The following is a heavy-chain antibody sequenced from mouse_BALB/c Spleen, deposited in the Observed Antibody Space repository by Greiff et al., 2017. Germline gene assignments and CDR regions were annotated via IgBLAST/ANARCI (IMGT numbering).Heavy chain of an antibody. D-gene: IGHD2-14*01. CDR1: GFTFSSYG. V-gene: IGHV5-6-3*01. Sequence: VQLVESGGGLVQPGGSLKLSCAASGFTFSSYGMSWVRQTPDKRLELVATINSNGGSTYYPDSVKGRFTISRDNAKNTLYLQMSSLKSEDTAMYYCASYYRYYFDYWGQGTTLTVSS. CDR3: ASYYRYYFDY. J-gene: IGHJ2*01. CDR2: INSNGGST.